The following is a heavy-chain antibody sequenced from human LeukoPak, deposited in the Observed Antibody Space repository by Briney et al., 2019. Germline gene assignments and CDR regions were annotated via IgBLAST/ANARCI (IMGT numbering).Heavy chain of an antibody. D-gene: IGHD3-10*01. Sequence: GRSLRLSCLASGFDFSNYGMHWVRQAPGKGLEWVALMSKDGSKTYYADSVKGRFTISRDISKNTLFLQLNSLRAEDTALYFCAKSSGFGGLFDSWGQGTRVIVSS. J-gene: IGHJ4*02. CDR3: AKSSGFGGLFDS. CDR1: GFDFSNYG. CDR2: MSKDGSKT. V-gene: IGHV3-30*18.